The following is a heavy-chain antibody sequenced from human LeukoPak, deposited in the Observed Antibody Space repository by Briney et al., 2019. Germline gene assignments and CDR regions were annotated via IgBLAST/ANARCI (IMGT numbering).Heavy chain of an antibody. CDR1: GGTFSSYA. D-gene: IGHD6-13*01. CDR2: IIPILGIA. V-gene: IGHV1-69*04. CDR3: ARDRVIAAADDY. J-gene: IGHJ4*02. Sequence: GASVKVSRKASGGTFSSYAISWVRQAPGQGLEWMGRIIPILGIANYAQKFQGRVTITADKSTSTAYMELSSLRSEDTAVYYCARDRVIAAADDYWGQGTLVTVSS.